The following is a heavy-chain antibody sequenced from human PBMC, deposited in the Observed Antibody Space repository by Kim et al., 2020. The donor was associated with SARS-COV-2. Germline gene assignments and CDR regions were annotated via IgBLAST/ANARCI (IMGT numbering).Heavy chain of an antibody. Sequence: SETLSLTCTVSSVSINNFYWSWIRQPPGKGLEWIGYIYYSGSTSYNPSLKSRVTISVDTSKNQFSLKLTSVAAADTAVYYCARGGWYFDLWGRGTLVTVSS. CDR1: SVSINNFY. CDR3: ARGGWYFDL. CDR2: IYYSGST. V-gene: IGHV4-59*13. J-gene: IGHJ2*01.